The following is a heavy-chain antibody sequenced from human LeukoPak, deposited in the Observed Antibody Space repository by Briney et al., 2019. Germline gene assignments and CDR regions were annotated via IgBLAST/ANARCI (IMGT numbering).Heavy chain of an antibody. V-gene: IGHV4-59*01. CDR3: ARVLDLSKRGLDAFDI. J-gene: IGHJ3*02. Sequence: SETLSLTCTVSGGSIGGYFWSWIRQPPGKGLEWIGYVYYSGSTNYNPSLKSRVTISVDTSKKQFSLKLSSATAADTAVYYCARVLDLSKRGLDAFDIWGQGTMVTVSS. CDR2: VYYSGST. D-gene: IGHD3-16*01. CDR1: GGSIGGYF.